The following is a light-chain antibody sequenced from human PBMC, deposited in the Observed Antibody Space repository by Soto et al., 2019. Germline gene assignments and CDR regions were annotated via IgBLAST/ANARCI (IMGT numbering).Light chain of an antibody. J-gene: IGLJ1*01. CDR3: CSYAGSIIHDV. CDR2: DVS. Sequence: QSALTQPASVSGSPGQSITISCTGTSSDVGAYNYVSWYQQHPGKAPNLMIYDVSNRPSGVSNRFSGSKSGNTASLTISGLQAEDEADYYCCSYAGSIIHDVFGSGTKVTVL. V-gene: IGLV2-14*01. CDR1: SSDVGAYNY.